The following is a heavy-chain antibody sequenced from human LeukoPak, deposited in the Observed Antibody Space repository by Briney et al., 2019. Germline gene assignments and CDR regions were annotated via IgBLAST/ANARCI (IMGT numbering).Heavy chain of an antibody. CDR3: VRGLDGWAGFDP. J-gene: IGHJ5*02. CDR1: GGSFSGYY. V-gene: IGHV4-34*01. D-gene: IGHD5-24*01. CDR2: ITHSGST. Sequence: SETLSLTCAAYGGSFSGYYWTWIRQPPGKGLEWIGEITHSGSTKYSPSLKSRVSISIDTSKNQFSLGLSSVTAADTAVYYCVRGLDGWAGFDPWGQGTLVTVSS.